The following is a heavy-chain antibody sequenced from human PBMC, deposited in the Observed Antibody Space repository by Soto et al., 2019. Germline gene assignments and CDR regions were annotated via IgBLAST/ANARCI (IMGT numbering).Heavy chain of an antibody. CDR2: CYSAGST. Sequence: PGGSLRLSCAASGFTVSNNYVNWVRQAPGKGLEWVSVCYSAGSTSYADSVKGRFTISRDNSKNTLYLQMNSLRAEDTAVYYCAKQRGRTIFGAPPLFDYWGQGTLVTVSS. CDR3: AKQRGRTIFGAPPLFDY. J-gene: IGHJ4*02. CDR1: GFTVSNNY. V-gene: IGHV3-66*04. D-gene: IGHD3-3*01.